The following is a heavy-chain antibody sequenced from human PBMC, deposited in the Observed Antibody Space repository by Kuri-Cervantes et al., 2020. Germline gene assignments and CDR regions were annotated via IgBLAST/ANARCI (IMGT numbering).Heavy chain of an antibody. D-gene: IGHD2-21*02. CDR3: ASRGVVTAAFDI. J-gene: IGHJ3*02. CDR2: SNAGNGNT. Sequence: ASVKVSCKASGYTFSSYDMHWVRQAPGQRPEWMGRSNAGNGNTKYSQEFQGRVTITRDTSASTAYMELSRLRSDDTAVYYCASRGVVTAAFDIWGQGTMVTVSS. V-gene: IGHV1-3*02. CDR1: GYTFSSYD.